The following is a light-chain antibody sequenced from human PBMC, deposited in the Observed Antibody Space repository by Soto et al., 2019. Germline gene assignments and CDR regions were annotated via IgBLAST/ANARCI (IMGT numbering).Light chain of an antibody. CDR2: GAS. V-gene: IGKV3-15*01. J-gene: IGKJ2*01. Sequence: EIVMTQSPDTLSVSPGERATLSCRASQSVSSNLAWYQHKPGQAPRLLIYGASTRATGIPARFSGSGSGTEFTLTVTSLQSEDFALYYCQQYNNWPLYTFGQGTKLEIK. CDR3: QQYNNWPLYT. CDR1: QSVSSN.